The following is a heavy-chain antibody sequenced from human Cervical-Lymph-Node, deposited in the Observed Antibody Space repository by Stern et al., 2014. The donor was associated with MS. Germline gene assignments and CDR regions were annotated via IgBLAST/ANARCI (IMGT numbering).Heavy chain of an antibody. V-gene: IGHV1-69*12. D-gene: IGHD6-13*01. CDR2: ISPLFGTT. CDR3: ARHQGGIAAN. J-gene: IGHJ4*02. Sequence: QDQLVQSGAEVKKPGSSMKVSCKASGGSFSTFDIIWVRQAPGQGLELLGGISPLFGTTNYVQKFQGSVTMTADASTSTAYMELSSLRSEDTAVYYCARHQGGIAANWGQGTLVTVSS. CDR1: GGSFSTFD.